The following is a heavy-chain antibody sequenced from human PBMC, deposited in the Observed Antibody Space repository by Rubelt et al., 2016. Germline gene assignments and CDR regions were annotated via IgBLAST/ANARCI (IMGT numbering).Heavy chain of an antibody. V-gene: IGHV4-34*02. D-gene: IGHD2-2*01. J-gene: IGHJ4*02. Sequence: QVQLQQGGAGLLKPSETLSLTCAVYGGSFSGYYWSWIRQHPGKGLEWIGEINLGGSSNYNPSLKTRVTISVDTSKNQFSLTVNSVTVAETGIYDCAGLGPKRIQQLPCDYWGQGSLVIVSS. CDR3: AGLGPKRIQQLPCDY. CDR1: GGSFSGYY. CDR2: INLGGSS.